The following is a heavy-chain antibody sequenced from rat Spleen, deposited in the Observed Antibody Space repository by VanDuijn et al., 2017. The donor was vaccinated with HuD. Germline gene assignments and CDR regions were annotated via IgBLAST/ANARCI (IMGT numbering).Heavy chain of an antibody. CDR2: ITNTGDIT. CDR1: GFTFNNYW. CDR3: TRHFSPADYYSSFPVLY. Sequence: DVQLVESGGGLVQPGRSLNLSCVASGFTFNNYWLTWIRQAPGKGLEWVASITNTGDITYYPDSVKGRFTISRDNAKSTLYLQMDSLRSEDTATYYCTRHFSPADYYSSFPVLYWGQGTLVTVSS. D-gene: IGHD1-2*01. J-gene: IGHJ3*01. V-gene: IGHV5-31*01.